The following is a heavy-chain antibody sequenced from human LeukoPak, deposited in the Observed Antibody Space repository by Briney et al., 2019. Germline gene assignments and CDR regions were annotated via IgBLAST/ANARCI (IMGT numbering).Heavy chain of an antibody. CDR3: ARARYCSGGSCYRPRDARPRGYFQH. CDR1: GYTFTSYD. Sequence: GASVKVSCKASGYTFTSYDINWVRQATGQGLEWMGWMNPNSGNTGYAQKFQGRVTMTRNTSISTAYMELSSLRSEDTAVYYCARARYCSGGSCYRPRDARPRGYFQHWGQGTLVTVSS. J-gene: IGHJ1*01. V-gene: IGHV1-8*01. CDR2: MNPNSGNT. D-gene: IGHD2-15*01.